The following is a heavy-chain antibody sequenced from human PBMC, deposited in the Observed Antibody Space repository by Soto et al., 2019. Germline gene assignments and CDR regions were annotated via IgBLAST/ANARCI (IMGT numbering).Heavy chain of an antibody. D-gene: IGHD2-15*01. J-gene: IGHJ6*02. CDR3: ARMGRNYYGMDV. V-gene: IGHV1-3*01. Sequence: EASVKVSCKASGYTFTSYAMHWVRQAPGQRLEWMGWINAGNGNTKYSQKFQGRVTISRDTSASRAYMELSSLRSEDTAVYYCARMGRNYYGMDVWGQGATVTVSS. CDR1: GYTFTSYA. CDR2: INAGNGNT.